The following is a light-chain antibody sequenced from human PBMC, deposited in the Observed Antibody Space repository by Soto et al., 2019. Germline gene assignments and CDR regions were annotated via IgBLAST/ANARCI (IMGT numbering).Light chain of an antibody. CDR3: SSSTSSSTLVL. CDR1: SSDVGGFNY. V-gene: IGLV2-14*01. J-gene: IGLJ2*01. CDR2: DVS. Sequence: SALTQPASVSGSPGQSITISCTGTSSDVGGFNYVSWYQQHPGKAPKLMIFDVSSRPTGVSNRFSGSKSGNTASLTISGLQAEDEADYYCSSSTSSSTLVLFGGGTKLTVL.